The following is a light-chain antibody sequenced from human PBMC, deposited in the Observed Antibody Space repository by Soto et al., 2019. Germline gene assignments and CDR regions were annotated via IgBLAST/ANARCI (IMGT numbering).Light chain of an antibody. CDR1: QSVSSY. CDR3: QQRSNWPPYT. Sequence: EIVLTQSPATLSLSPGERATLSCRASQSVSSYLAWYQQKPGQAHRLLIYDASNGATGIPARFSGSGSGTDFTLTISSLEPEDFAVYYCQQRSNWPPYTFGQGTKLEIK. J-gene: IGKJ2*01. CDR2: DAS. V-gene: IGKV3-11*01.